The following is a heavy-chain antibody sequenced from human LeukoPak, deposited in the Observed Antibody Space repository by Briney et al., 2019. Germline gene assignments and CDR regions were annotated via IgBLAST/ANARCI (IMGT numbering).Heavy chain of an antibody. CDR2: INADGSEK. V-gene: IGHV3-7*01. CDR1: GLSIRGHW. Sequence: GGSLRLSCTASGLSIRGHWQTWVRQPPGKGLEWVAHINADGSEKSYVGSVKGRFTISKDSVENSVTLQMNSLRVEDTGVYYCGRGHYGLDVWGQGATVTVSS. CDR3: GRGHYGLDV. J-gene: IGHJ6*02.